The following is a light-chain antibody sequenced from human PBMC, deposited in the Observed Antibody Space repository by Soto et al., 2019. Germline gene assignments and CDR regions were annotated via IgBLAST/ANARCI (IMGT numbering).Light chain of an antibody. Sequence: AIQMTQSPSSFSASTGDRVTITCRASQGISSYLDWYQQKPGKAPKLLIYAASTLQSGVPSRFSGSGSGTDFTLTISCLQSEDFATYYCQQYYSYPRTFGQGTKVEIK. CDR2: AAS. CDR1: QGISSY. V-gene: IGKV1-8*01. CDR3: QQYYSYPRT. J-gene: IGKJ1*01.